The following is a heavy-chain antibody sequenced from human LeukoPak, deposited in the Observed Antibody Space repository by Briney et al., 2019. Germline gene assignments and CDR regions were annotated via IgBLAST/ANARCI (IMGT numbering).Heavy chain of an antibody. CDR1: GFTFSSYT. V-gene: IGHV3-21*04. J-gene: IGHJ4*02. D-gene: IGHD3-22*01. CDR3: AKHDSSGYWGGFDY. Sequence: GGSLRLSCAASGFTFSSYTMNWVRQAPGKGLEWVSSFSRSGPYIYYADSVKGRFTISRDNAKNTLYLQMNSLRAEDTAVYYCAKHDSSGYWGGFDYWGQGTLVTVSS. CDR2: FSRSGPYI.